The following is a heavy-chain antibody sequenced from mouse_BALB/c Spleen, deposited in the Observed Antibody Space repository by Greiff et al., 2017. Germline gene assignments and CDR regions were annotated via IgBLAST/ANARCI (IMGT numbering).Heavy chain of an antibody. Sequence: QVQLKESGPGLVQPSQSLSITCTVSGFSLTSYGVHWVRQSPGKGLEWLGVIWSGGSTDYNAAFISRLSISKDNSKSQVFFKMNSLQANDTAIYYCARNRRLGYGNYGYYAMDYWGQGTSVTVSA. D-gene: IGHD2-10*02. V-gene: IGHV2-2*02. CDR2: IWSGGST. J-gene: IGHJ4*01. CDR3: ARNRRLGYGNYGYYAMDY. CDR1: GFSLTSYG.